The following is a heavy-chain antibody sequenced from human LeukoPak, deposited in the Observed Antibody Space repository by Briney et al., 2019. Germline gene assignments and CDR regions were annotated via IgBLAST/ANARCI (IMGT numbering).Heavy chain of an antibody. CDR2: INPNSGGT. Sequence: GASVKLSCKASGYTFTGYYMHWARQAPGQGLEWMGWINPNSGGTNYAQKFRGSVTMTRETSISTAYMELSRLRADDTAVYYCASYSGLRLGELSLYLIDYWGQGTLVTVSS. V-gene: IGHV1-2*02. J-gene: IGHJ4*02. D-gene: IGHD3-16*02. CDR3: ASYSGLRLGELSLYLIDY. CDR1: GYTFTGYY.